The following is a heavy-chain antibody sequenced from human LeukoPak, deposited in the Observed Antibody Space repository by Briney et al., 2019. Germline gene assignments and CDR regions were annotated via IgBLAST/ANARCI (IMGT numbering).Heavy chain of an antibody. CDR3: AKAYCSSTSCPMDV. Sequence: PGGSLRLSCAASGFTFSSYGMSWVRQAPGKGLEWVSAISGSGGSTYYADSAKGRFTISRDNSKNTLYLQMNSLRAEDTAVYYCAKAYCSSTSCPMDVWGKGTTVTISS. V-gene: IGHV3-23*01. J-gene: IGHJ6*03. D-gene: IGHD2-2*01. CDR1: GFTFSSYG. CDR2: ISGSGGST.